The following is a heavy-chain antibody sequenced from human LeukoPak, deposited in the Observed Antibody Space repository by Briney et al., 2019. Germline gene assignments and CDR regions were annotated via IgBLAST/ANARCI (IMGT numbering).Heavy chain of an antibody. Sequence: SETLSLTCTVSGYSISSAYYWGWIRQSPGKGLEWIGSFHYSGSTSYNPSLKSRVTISVDSSKNQLSLKLSSVTAADTAVYYCARALWFGELLNYYYYMDVWGKGTTVTVSS. J-gene: IGHJ6*03. V-gene: IGHV4-38-2*02. CDR1: GYSISSAYY. D-gene: IGHD3-10*01. CDR2: FHYSGST. CDR3: ARALWFGELLNYYYYMDV.